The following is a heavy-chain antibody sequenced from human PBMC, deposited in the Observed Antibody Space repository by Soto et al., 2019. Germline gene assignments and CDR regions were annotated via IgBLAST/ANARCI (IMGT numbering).Heavy chain of an antibody. CDR1: GYTFTSYG. J-gene: IGHJ4*02. CDR3: AREGGSGSLWEVDY. Sequence: QVQLVQSGPEVKRPGASVKVSCKASGYTFTSYGITWVRQAPGQGLEWMGWITPYNGNTNYPLNLLDRVTLTTASSPSTAYMALGSLRSDETAVYYCAREGGSGSLWEVDYWGQGTVVTVSS. CDR2: ITPYNGNT. D-gene: IGHD1-26*01. V-gene: IGHV1-18*01.